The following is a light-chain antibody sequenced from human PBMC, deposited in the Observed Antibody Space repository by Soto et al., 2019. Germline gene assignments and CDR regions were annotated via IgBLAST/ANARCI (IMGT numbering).Light chain of an antibody. CDR3: QQYNSYPR. CDR1: QSISSW. J-gene: IGKJ1*01. V-gene: IGKV1-5*01. Sequence: DIQMTQSPSTLSASVGDRVTITCRASQSISSWLAWYQQKPGKAPKLLIDDASSLESGVPSRFSGSGSGTEFTLNTSRLQPDDFATCNCQQYNSYPRFGQGTKVDIK. CDR2: DAS.